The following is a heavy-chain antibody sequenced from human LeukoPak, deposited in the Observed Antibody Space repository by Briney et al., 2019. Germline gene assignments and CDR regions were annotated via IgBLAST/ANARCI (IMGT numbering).Heavy chain of an antibody. CDR1: GYTFTSYY. Sequence: ASVKVSCKASGYTFTSYYISWVRQAPGQGLEWMGWISPYNANTNYAQKLQGRITMTTDTSTSTAYMELRSLRSDDTAVYYCARGPHSGWIDYWGRGTLVTVSS. J-gene: IGHJ4*02. D-gene: IGHD6-19*01. CDR3: ARGPHSGWIDY. V-gene: IGHV1-18*01. CDR2: ISPYNANT.